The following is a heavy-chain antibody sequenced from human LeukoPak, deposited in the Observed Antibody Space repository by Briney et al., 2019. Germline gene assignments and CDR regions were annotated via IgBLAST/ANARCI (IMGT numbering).Heavy chain of an antibody. CDR1: GFSFSYYT. D-gene: IGHD1-26*01. CDR3: AKGGKWDVTPFDY. CDR2: ISYDGSSK. J-gene: IGHJ4*02. Sequence: GGSLRLSCAASGFSFSYYTMHWVRQAPGKGLEWVAVISYDGSSKYYADSVKGRFTISRDNSKNTLYLQVNSLRAEDTAVYYCAKGGKWDVTPFDYWGQGTLVTVSS. V-gene: IGHV3-30-3*01.